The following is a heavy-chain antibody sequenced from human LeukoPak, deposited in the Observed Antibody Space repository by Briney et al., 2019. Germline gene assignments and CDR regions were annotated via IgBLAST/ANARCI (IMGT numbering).Heavy chain of an antibody. V-gene: IGHV4-4*02. J-gene: IGHJ4*02. Sequence: SETLSLTCAVSGGSISSSNWWSWVRQPPGKGLEWIGEIYHSGSTYYNPSLKSRVTISVDRSKNQFSLKLSSVTAADTAVYYCAKAPREMRSVDYWGQGTLVTVSS. CDR1: GGSISSSNW. D-gene: IGHD5-24*01. CDR2: IYHSGST. CDR3: AKAPREMRSVDY.